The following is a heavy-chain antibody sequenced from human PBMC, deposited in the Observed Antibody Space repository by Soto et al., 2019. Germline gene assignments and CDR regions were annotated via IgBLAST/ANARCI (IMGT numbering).Heavy chain of an antibody. Sequence: PVGSLRLSCAASGGNCVPFWMRWVRQAPGKGLVWVSHINSDGSTIVYADSVKGRFTISRDNAKNTLYLQMNSLRVEDTAVYYCARDRGYPDSFDIWGQGTMVTVSS. CDR2: INSDGSTI. V-gene: IGHV3-74*01. J-gene: IGHJ3*02. CDR1: GGNCVPFW. D-gene: IGHD3-10*01. CDR3: ARDRGYPDSFDI.